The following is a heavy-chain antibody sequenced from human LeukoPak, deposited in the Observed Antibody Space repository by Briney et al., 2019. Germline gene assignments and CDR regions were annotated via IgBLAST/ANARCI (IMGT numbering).Heavy chain of an antibody. V-gene: IGHV3-48*01. Sequence: GGSLRLSCVASGFTFSSYSMNWVRQAPGKGLEWVSYISSSSSTIYYADSVKSRFTISRDNAKNSLYLQMNSLRAEDTAVYYCARGASSGVSVVVPAAIELDPWGQGTLVTVSS. CDR3: ARGASSGVSVVVPAAIELDP. D-gene: IGHD2-2*02. J-gene: IGHJ5*02. CDR2: ISSSSSTI. CDR1: GFTFSSYS.